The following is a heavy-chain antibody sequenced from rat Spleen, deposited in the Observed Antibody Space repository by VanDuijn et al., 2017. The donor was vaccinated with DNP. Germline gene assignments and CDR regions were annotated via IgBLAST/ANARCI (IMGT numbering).Heavy chain of an antibody. CDR2: MWSDGDT. V-gene: IGHV2-32*01. J-gene: IGHJ2*01. Sequence: QVQLRESGPGLVQPSQTLSLTCTVSGFSLNIYHVHWIRQPPGKGLEWMGVMWSDGDTSSNSALKSRLSISRDTSKSQVFLKMNSPQTEDTATYYCARGIPDFDYWGLGVMVTVSS. CDR3: ARGIPDFDY. D-gene: IGHD2-2*01. CDR1: GFSLNIYH.